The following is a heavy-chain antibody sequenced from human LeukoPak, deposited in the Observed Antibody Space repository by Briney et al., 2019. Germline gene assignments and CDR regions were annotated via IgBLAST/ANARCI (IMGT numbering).Heavy chain of an antibody. J-gene: IGHJ5*02. Sequence: SETLSLTCAVYGGSFSGYYWSWIRQPPGKGLEWIGYIYYSGSTNYNPSLKSRVTISVDTSKNQFSLKLSSVTAADTAVYYCARLVLIAAAPSWFDPWGQGTLVTVSS. CDR3: ARLVLIAAAPSWFDP. CDR1: GGSFSGYY. V-gene: IGHV4-59*01. D-gene: IGHD6-13*01. CDR2: IYYSGST.